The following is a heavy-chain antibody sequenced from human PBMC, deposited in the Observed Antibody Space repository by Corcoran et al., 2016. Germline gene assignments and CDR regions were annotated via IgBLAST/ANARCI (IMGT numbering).Heavy chain of an antibody. CDR2: IVVGSGNT. Sequence: QMQLVQSGPEVKKPGTSVKVSCKASGFTFTSSAVQWVRQARGQRLEWIGWIVVGSGNTNYAQKFQERVTITRDMSTSTAYMELSSLRSEDTAVYYCAADHPSSGADYYYYGMDVWGQGTTVTVSS. J-gene: IGHJ6*02. CDR1: GFTFTSSA. V-gene: IGHV1-58*01. CDR3: AADHPSSGADYYYYGMDV. D-gene: IGHD6-19*01.